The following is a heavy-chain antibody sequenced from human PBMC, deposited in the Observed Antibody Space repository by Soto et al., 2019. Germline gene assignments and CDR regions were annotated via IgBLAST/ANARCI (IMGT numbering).Heavy chain of an antibody. CDR3: ARVQCLPNPSADF. D-gene: IGHD2-21*01. CDR1: GYTFNTYG. V-gene: IGHV1-18*04. Sequence: QVHLVQSGAEVRKPGASVKVSCKTSGYTFNTYGIIWVRQAPGQHLEWLGWISTRNGDTNYAQGFHGRVTLTTATSTTAYMELMNLRSEDTAGYFCARVQCLPNPSADFWGQGTLVTVSS. CDR2: ISTRNGDT. J-gene: IGHJ4*02.